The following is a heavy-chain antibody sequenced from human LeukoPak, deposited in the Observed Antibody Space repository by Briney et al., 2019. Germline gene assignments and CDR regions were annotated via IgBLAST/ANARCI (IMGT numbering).Heavy chain of an antibody. Sequence: ASVKVSCKASGYTFTSYYMHWVRQAPGQGLESMGIINPSGGNTNYAQKFQERVTITRDMSTSTAYMELSSLRSEDTAVYYCAAGYSSSWYDFFDYWGQGTLVTVSS. J-gene: IGHJ4*02. CDR1: GYTFTSYY. CDR3: AAGYSSSWYDFFDY. CDR2: INPSGGNT. V-gene: IGHV1-46*01. D-gene: IGHD6-13*01.